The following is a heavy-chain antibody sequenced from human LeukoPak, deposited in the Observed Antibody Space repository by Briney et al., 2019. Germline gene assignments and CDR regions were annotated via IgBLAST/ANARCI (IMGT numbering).Heavy chain of an antibody. V-gene: IGHV3-23*01. CDR2: ITVSGDTT. Sequence: PGGSLRLSCAVSGFSVSSYGMSWVRQAPGKGLGWVSAITVSGDTTYYADSVKGRFIISRDNSKNTLYLQMNSLRAEDTAVYYCAQGYSSGWFPYWGQGTLVTTSS. D-gene: IGHD6-19*01. CDR3: AQGYSSGWFPY. CDR1: GFSVSSYG. J-gene: IGHJ4*02.